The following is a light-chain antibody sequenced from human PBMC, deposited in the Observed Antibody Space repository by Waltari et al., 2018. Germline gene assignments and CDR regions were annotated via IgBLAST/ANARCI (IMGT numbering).Light chain of an antibody. CDR3: QQHDNLPLT. V-gene: IGKV1-33*01. CDR1: KSIIYY. J-gene: IGKJ3*01. Sequence: DIQMTQSPSSLSASVGDXXTRACRAIKSIIYYLNWYQQKPGKAPKLRIYAASNLETGVPSRFSGRGSGTDFTVTISSLQPEDIATYYCQQHDNLPLTFGPGTKVEIK. CDR2: AAS.